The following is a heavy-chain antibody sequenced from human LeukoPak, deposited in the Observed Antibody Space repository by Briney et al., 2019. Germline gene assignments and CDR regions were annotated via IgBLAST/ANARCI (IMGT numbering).Heavy chain of an antibody. CDR1: GFTFSSHW. CDR3: ARGPAMEKTNSGYWYFDL. CDR2: INSDGSST. J-gene: IGHJ2*01. Sequence: GGSLRLSCAASGFTFSSHWMHWVRHAPGKGLVWVSRINSDGSSTTYADSVKGRFTISRDNAKNTLYLQMNSLRAEDTAVYYCARGPAMEKTNSGYWYFDLWGRGTLVTVSS. D-gene: IGHD5-18*01. V-gene: IGHV3-74*01.